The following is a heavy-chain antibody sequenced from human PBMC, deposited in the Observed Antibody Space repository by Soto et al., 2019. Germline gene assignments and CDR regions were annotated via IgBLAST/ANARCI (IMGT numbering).Heavy chain of an antibody. Sequence: EVQLVESGGGLVQPGGSLKLSCAASGFSFSGSAMHWVRQASGKGLEWVGRIRSKVNSYATEYVESVKGRFTISRDDSKNTAYLQMNSLKIEDTAVYYCTRWATFSRSWYFDLWGRGTLVTVSS. CDR3: TRWATFSRSWYFDL. J-gene: IGHJ2*01. CDR2: IRSKVNSYAT. V-gene: IGHV3-73*01. CDR1: GFSFSGSA.